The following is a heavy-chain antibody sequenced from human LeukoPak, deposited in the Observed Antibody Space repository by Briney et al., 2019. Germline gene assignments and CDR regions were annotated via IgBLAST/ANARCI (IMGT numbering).Heavy chain of an antibody. CDR3: ARDKGVVPAAAMFYLDY. J-gene: IGHJ4*02. CDR1: GYSFTSYY. V-gene: IGHV1-46*01. D-gene: IGHD2-2*01. Sequence: ASVKVSCTASGYSFTSYYIHWVRQAPGQGLEWMXIINPRGGSRSYPQNFQGRVTMTRDTSTSTVHMELSSLRSDDTAVYYCARDKGVVPAAAMFYLDYWGQGTLVTVSS. CDR2: INPRGGSR.